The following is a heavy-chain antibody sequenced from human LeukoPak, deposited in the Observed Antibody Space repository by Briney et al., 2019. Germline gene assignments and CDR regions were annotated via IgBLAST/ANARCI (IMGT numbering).Heavy chain of an antibody. J-gene: IGHJ4*02. CDR2: ISYDGSNK. D-gene: IGHD1-26*01. V-gene: IGHV3-30*16. CDR1: GFTFSSYD. CDR3: ARETLLYFDY. Sequence: GGSLRLSCAASGFTFSSYDVHCVPGAPGKGVEGVAVISYDGSNKYYADSVKGRFTISRDNSKNTLYLQMNSLRAEDTAVYYCARETLLYFDYWGQGTLVTVSS.